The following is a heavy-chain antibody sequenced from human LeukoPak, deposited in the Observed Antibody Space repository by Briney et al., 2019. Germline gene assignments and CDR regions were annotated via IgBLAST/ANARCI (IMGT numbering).Heavy chain of an antibody. CDR1: GGSISSYY. D-gene: IGHD1-1*01. V-gene: IGHV4-59*01. CDR2: IYYSGST. CDR3: TRTSSATAIDY. J-gene: IGHJ4*02. Sequence: PSETLSLTCTVSGGSISSYYWSWIRQPPGKGLEWIGYIYYSGSTNYNPSLKSRVTMSVDTSRNQFSLKLRSATPADTAVYYCTRTSSATAIDYWGQGTLVTVSS.